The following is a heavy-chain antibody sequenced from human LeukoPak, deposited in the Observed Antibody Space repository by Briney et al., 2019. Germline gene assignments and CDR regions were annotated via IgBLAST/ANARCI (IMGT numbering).Heavy chain of an antibody. CDR3: AREDPSTDAFDI. Sequence: GGSLRLSCAASGFTFSSYDMHWVRQATGKGLEWVSAIGTAGDTYYPGSVKGRFTISRENAKNSLYLQMNSLRAGDTAVYYCAREDPSTDAFDIWGQGTMVTVSS. V-gene: IGHV3-13*01. CDR2: IGTAGDT. J-gene: IGHJ3*02. CDR1: GFTFSSYD.